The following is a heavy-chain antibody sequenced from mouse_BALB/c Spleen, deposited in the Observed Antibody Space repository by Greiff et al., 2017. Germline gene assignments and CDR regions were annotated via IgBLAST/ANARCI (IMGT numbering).Heavy chain of an antibody. CDR2: ISSGGST. D-gene: IGHD1-1*01. CDR1: GFTFSSYA. Sequence: EVKVEESGGGLVKPGGSLKLSCAASGFTFSSYAMSWVRQTPEKRLEWVASISSGGSTYYPDSVKGRFTISRDNARNILYLQMSSLRSEDTAMYYCARAYGYAMDYWGQGTSVTVSS. J-gene: IGHJ4*01. CDR3: ARAYGYAMDY. V-gene: IGHV5-6-5*01.